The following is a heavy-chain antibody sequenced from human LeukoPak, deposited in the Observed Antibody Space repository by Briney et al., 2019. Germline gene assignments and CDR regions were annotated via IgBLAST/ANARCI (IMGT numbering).Heavy chain of an antibody. D-gene: IGHD2-2*02. CDR3: ARDLGCSSTSCYTEGWFDP. Sequence: SETLSLTCTVSGGSISSDLYYWNWIRQPAGKGLEWIGRFYNSGRTNFNPSLKSRVTISADTSKNQFSLKLRSVTAADAAVYYCARDLGCSSTSCYTEGWFDPWGQGTLVTVSS. J-gene: IGHJ5*02. V-gene: IGHV4-61*02. CDR1: GGSISSDLYY. CDR2: FYNSGRT.